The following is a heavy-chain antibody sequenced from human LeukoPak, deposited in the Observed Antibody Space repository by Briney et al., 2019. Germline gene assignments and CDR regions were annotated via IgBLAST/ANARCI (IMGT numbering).Heavy chain of an antibody. CDR3: ATNENWGTDLHFDY. D-gene: IGHD7-27*01. J-gene: IGHJ4*02. CDR1: GYTFTSYG. Sequence: ASVKVSCKASGYTFTSYGISWVGQAPGQGLEGMGWISAYNGNTNYAQKLQGRVTMTTDTSTSTAYMELRSLRSDDTAVYYCATNENWGTDLHFDYWGQGTLVTVSS. V-gene: IGHV1-18*01. CDR2: ISAYNGNT.